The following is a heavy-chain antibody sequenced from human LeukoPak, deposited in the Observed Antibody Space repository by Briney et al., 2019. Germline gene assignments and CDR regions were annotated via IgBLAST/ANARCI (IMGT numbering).Heavy chain of an antibody. D-gene: IGHD5-12*01. Sequence: SETLYLTCTVSGYSISSGYYWGWIRQPPGKGLEWIGSIYHSGSTYYNPSLKSRVTISVDTSKNQFSLKLSSVTAADTAVYYCARDGLRHYWGQGTLVTVSS. V-gene: IGHV4-38-2*02. CDR3: ARDGLRHY. CDR1: GYSISSGYY. CDR2: IYHSGST. J-gene: IGHJ4*02.